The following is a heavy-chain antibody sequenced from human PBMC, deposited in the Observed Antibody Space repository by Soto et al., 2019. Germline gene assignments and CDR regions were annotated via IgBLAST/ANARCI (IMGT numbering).Heavy chain of an antibody. CDR1: ESTFSSYA. V-gene: IGHV3-30-3*01. Sequence: GGSLRLSCAASESTFSSYAMHWVRQAPGKGLEWVAVISYDGTNKYYADSVKGRFTISRENSKDTLFLQLNSLRPEDMAMYYCARVDCISSSCYMSGAFDIWGQGTMVTVSS. D-gene: IGHD2-2*02. CDR3: ARVDCISSSCYMSGAFDI. J-gene: IGHJ3*02. CDR2: ISYDGTNK.